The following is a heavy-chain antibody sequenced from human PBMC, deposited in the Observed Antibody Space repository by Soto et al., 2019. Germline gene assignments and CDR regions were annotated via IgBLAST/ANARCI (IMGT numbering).Heavy chain of an antibody. CDR1: EVTFSDYW. CDR3: VSEDAYRAIGPDY. J-gene: IGHJ4*02. CDR2: INSDGSTT. Sequence: EVQLVESGGGLVQPGGSLRLSCAASEVTFSDYWMHWVRQAPGKGLVWVSRINSDGSTTTYEDFVKGRFTISRDNAKNTLYLQMNSLRAEDTAVYYCVSEDAYRAIGPDYWGQGTLVTVSP. D-gene: IGHD5-18*01. V-gene: IGHV3-74*01.